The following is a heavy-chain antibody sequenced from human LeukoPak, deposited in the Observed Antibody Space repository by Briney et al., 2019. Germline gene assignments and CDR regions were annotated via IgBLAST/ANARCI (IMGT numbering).Heavy chain of an antibody. D-gene: IGHD6-6*01. CDR1: GYSISSGYY. V-gene: IGHV4-38-2*02. CDR3: ARDVGARLSGF. CDR2: IYHSGNA. J-gene: IGHJ4*02. Sequence: PSETLSLTCTVSGYSISSGYYWGWIRQPPGKGLEWIGEIYHSGNANYNPSLKTRVTMSVDKSKNQFSLILSSVTAADTAVYYCARDVGARLSGFWGQGTLVTVSS.